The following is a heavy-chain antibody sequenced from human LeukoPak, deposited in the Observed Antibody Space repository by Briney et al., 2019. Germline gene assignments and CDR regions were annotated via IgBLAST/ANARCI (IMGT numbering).Heavy chain of an antibody. J-gene: IGHJ4*02. D-gene: IGHD5-12*01. CDR3: AYARGYSAYEPLDY. Sequence: GGSLRLSCAASGSTFSTYEMNWVRQVPGKGLEWVSYISGSGTTIYYADSVKGRFTISRDNSKNTLYLQMNSLRAEDTAVYYCAYARGYSAYEPLDYWGQGTLVTVSS. CDR1: GSTFSTYE. CDR2: ISGSGTTI. V-gene: IGHV3-48*03.